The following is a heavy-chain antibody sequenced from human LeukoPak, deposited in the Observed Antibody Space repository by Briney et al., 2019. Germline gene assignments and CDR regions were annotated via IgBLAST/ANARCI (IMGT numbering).Heavy chain of an antibody. D-gene: IGHD2/OR15-2a*01. CDR1: GNSW. CDR2: INSDGSWT. CDR3: VSFYETD. V-gene: IGHV3-74*01. Sequence: PGGSLRLSCAASGNSWMHWVRQAPGKGLLWVSHINSDGSWTSYADSVKGRFTISKDNAKNTVYLQMNNLRAEDTAVYYCVSFYETDWGRGTLVTVSS. J-gene: IGHJ4*02.